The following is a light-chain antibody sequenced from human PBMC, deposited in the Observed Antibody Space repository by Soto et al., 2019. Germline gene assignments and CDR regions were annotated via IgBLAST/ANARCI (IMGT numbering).Light chain of an antibody. CDR3: RHYSISPH. CDR1: QSRGSNF. Sequence: EIVLTQSPGTLSLSPGERATLSCKIIQSRGSNFLAWYQHKPGQAPRLLIYASSNRATGIPDRFSGSASGTDFTLTINRLETEDFAVYYCRHYSISPHFGQGTRLETK. J-gene: IGKJ5*01. V-gene: IGKV3-20*01. CDR2: ASS.